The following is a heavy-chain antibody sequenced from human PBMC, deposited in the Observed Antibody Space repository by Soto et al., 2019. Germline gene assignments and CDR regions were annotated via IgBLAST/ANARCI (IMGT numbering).Heavy chain of an antibody. CDR2: ISSSSSYI. CDR1: GFTFSSYS. Sequence: PVGSLRLSCAASGFTFSSYSMNWVRQAPGKGLEWVSSISSSSSYIYYADSVKGRFTISRDNAKNSLYLQMNSLRAEDTAVYYCARDWGGGYCSSTSCYRHYYYYGMDVWGQGTTVTVSS. J-gene: IGHJ6*02. V-gene: IGHV3-21*01. D-gene: IGHD2-2*01. CDR3: ARDWGGGYCSSTSCYRHYYYYGMDV.